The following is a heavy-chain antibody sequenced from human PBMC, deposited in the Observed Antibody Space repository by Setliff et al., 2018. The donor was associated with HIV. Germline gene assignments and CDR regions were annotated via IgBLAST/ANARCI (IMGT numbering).Heavy chain of an antibody. J-gene: IGHJ4*02. V-gene: IGHV3-7*03. CDR1: GFTFSNAW. CDR2: IKQDESEK. D-gene: IGHD6-19*01. Sequence: PGGSLRLSCAASGFTFSNAWMSWVRQAPGKGLEWVANIKQDESEKYYVDSVKGRFTISRDNAKNSLYLQMNSLRAEGTAVYYCARRYSGWFDYWGQGTLVTVSS. CDR3: ARRYSGWFDY.